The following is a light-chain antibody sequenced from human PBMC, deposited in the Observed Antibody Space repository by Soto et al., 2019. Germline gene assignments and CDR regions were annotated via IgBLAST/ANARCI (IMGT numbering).Light chain of an antibody. V-gene: IGKV1-39*01. CDR2: AAS. CDR1: QSIVRW. J-gene: IGKJ5*01. Sequence: DIQLPQPPPTLSASVVDIVTTTCRASQSIVRWMAWYQQKPGKAPKLLIYAASSLQSGVPSRFSGSGSGTDFTLTISSLQPEDFATYYCQQSYSTTITFGQGTRLEIK. CDR3: QQSYSTTIT.